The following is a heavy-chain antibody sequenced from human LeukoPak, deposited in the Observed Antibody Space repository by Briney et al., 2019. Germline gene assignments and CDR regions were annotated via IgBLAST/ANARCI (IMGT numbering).Heavy chain of an antibody. Sequence: PGGPLRLSCAASGFTFSSYSMNWVRQAPGKGLEWVSYISSSSSTIYYADSVKGRFTISRDNAKNSLYLQMNSLRAEDTAVYYCARFSVLRGMDVWGQGTTVTVSS. CDR2: ISSSSSTI. V-gene: IGHV3-48*01. CDR1: GFTFSSYS. J-gene: IGHJ6*02. CDR3: ARFSVLRGMDV. D-gene: IGHD4/OR15-4a*01.